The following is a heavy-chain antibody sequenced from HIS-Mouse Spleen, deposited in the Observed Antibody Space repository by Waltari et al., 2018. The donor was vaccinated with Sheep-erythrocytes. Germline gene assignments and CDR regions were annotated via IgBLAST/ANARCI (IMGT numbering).Heavy chain of an antibody. CDR1: GGTFSSYA. Sequence: QVQLVQSGAEVKKPGSSVKVSCKASGGTFSSYAISWVRQAPGQGLEWMGRSIPSLGIANYEQKFQGRVTITADKSTSTAYMELSSLRSEDTAVYYCAQTGATTPHFDYWGQGTLVTVSS. J-gene: IGHJ4*02. CDR3: AQTGATTPHFDY. CDR2: SIPSLGIA. V-gene: IGHV1-69*04. D-gene: IGHD1-26*01.